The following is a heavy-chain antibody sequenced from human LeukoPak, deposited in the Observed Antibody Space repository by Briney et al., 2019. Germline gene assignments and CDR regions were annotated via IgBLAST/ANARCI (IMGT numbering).Heavy chain of an antibody. Sequence: PGGSLRLSCAASGFTFTNAWMHWVRQAPGKGLEWVGRIKSKADGGTTDYAAPVKGRFTISRDDLKKTLDLQMNSLETEDTAVYYCATAFWYSSSWPYLDLWGRGTLVTVSS. J-gene: IGHJ2*01. CDR1: GFTFTNAW. D-gene: IGHD6-13*01. CDR2: IKSKADGGTT. CDR3: ATAFWYSSSWPYLDL. V-gene: IGHV3-15*01.